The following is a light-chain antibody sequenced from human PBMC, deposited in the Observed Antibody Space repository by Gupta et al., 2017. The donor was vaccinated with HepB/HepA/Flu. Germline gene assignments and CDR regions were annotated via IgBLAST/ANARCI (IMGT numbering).Light chain of an antibody. CDR1: SSNIGNDK. Sequence: QPVLTQPPSASGTPWQRVTISCSGSSSNIGNDKAYWYKQLPGTAPKLLIYKDNQRPSGVTDRGSASTSGNTASPAIRGRRSEEEDEYLCVGWDESLRGEVFGAGTKVTVL. V-gene: IGLV1-47*01. CDR2: KDN. J-gene: IGLJ1*01. CDR3: VGWDESLRGEV.